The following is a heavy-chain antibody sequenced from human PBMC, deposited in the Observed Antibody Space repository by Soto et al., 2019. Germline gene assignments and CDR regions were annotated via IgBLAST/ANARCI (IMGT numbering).Heavy chain of an antibody. V-gene: IGHV3-30*18. CDR3: AKDRRKQWLVLDY. J-gene: IGHJ4*02. D-gene: IGHD6-19*01. CDR1: GFTFSSYG. CDR2: ISYDGSNK. Sequence: GGSLRLSCAASGFTFSSYGMHWVRQAPGKGLEWVAVISYDGSNKYYEDSVKGRFTISRDNSKNTLYLQMNSLRAEDTAVYYCAKDRRKQWLVLDYWGQGTLVTVSS.